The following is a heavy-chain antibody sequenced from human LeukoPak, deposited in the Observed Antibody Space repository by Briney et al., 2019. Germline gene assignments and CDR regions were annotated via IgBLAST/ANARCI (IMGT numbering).Heavy chain of an antibody. CDR2: IKQDGSEK. V-gene: IGHV3-7*03. CDR3: AREAGYYYYGMDV. Sequence: PGGSLRLSCAASGFTFSSYWMSWVRQAPGKGLEWVANIKQDGSEKYYVDSVKGRFTISRDNAKNSLYLQMNSLRAEDTAVYYCAREAGYYYYGMDVWGQGTTVTVSS. D-gene: IGHD3-10*01. J-gene: IGHJ6*02. CDR1: GFTFSSYW.